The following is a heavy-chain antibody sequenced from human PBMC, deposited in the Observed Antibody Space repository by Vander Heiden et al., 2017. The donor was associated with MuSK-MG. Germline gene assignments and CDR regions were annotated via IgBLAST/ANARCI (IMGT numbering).Heavy chain of an antibody. CDR2: IYYSGGT. Sequence: QVQLQESGPGLVKPSETLSLTCTVSGGSISSYYWSWIRQPPGKGLEWIGYIYYSGGTNYNPSLKSRVTISVDTSKNQFSLKLISVTAADTAVYYCARRGYGDQTYYYYYGMDVWGQGTTVTVSS. V-gene: IGHV4-59*08. CDR3: ARRGYGDQTYYYYYGMDV. D-gene: IGHD4-17*01. CDR1: GGSISSYY. J-gene: IGHJ6*02.